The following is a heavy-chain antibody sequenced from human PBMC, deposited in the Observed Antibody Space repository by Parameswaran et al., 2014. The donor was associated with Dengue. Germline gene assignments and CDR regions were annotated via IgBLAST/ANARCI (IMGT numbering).Heavy chain of an antibody. J-gene: IGHJ6*02. V-gene: IGHV4-59*01. CDR3: ARDFRFLEWSPRGGMDV. Sequence: VRQAPGKGLEWIGYIYYSGSTNYNPSLKSRVTISVDTSKNQFSLKLSSVTAADTAVYYCARDFRFLEWSPRGGMDVWGQGTTVTVSS. D-gene: IGHD3-3*01. CDR2: IYYSGST.